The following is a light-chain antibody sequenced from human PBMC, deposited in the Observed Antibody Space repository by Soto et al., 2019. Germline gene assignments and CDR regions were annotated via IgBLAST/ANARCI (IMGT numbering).Light chain of an antibody. CDR3: QQYGTSPLT. CDR1: QSVSSNY. CDR2: GAS. V-gene: IGKV3-20*01. Sequence: EIVLTQSPGTLSLSPGERATLSCGASQSVSSNYLAWYQQKPGQGPRLLIYGASTRATAIPDRFSGSGSGTDFTLTITRLEPEDFPVYYCQQYGTSPLTFGGGTKIEIK. J-gene: IGKJ4*01.